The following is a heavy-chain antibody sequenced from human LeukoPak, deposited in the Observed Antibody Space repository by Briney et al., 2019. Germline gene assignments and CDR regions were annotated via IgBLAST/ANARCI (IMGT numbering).Heavy chain of an antibody. CDR1: GGTFSSYA. V-gene: IGHV1-69*13. CDR2: IIPIFGTA. CDR3: ARTTYYYDSSGYSSYYYYMDV. J-gene: IGHJ6*03. D-gene: IGHD3-22*01. Sequence: SVKVSCKASGGTFSSYAISWVRQAPGQGLEWMGGIIPIFGTANYAQKLQGRVTITADESTSTAYMELSSLRSEDTAVYYCARTTYYYDSSGYSSYYYYMDVWGKGTTVAISS.